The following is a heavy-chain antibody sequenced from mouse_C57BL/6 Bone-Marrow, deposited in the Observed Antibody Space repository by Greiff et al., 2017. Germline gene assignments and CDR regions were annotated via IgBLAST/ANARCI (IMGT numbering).Heavy chain of an antibody. CDR2: IDPETGGT. Sequence: QVQLQQSGAELVRPGASVTLSCKASGYTFTDYEMHWVKQTPVHGLEWIGAIDPETGGTAYNQKFKGKAILTADKSSSTAYMELRSLTSEDSAVYYCTRSTTVGALDYWGQGTTLTVSA. D-gene: IGHD1-1*01. CDR3: TRSTTVGALDY. V-gene: IGHV1-15*01. CDR1: GYTFTDYE. J-gene: IGHJ2*01.